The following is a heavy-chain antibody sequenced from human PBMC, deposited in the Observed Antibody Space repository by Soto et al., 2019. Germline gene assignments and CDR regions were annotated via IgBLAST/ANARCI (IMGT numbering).Heavy chain of an antibody. V-gene: IGHV4-31*11. CDR1: GGSISSGGYY. CDR2: IYYSGST. D-gene: IGHD5-12*01. CDR3: ASIHHIGEPC. Sequence: SETLSLTCAVSGGSISSGGYYWSWIRQHPGKGLEWIGYIYYSGSTYYNPSLKSRVTISVDTSKNQFSLKLSSVTAADTAVYYWASIHHIGEPCWGQGTLVTVSS. J-gene: IGHJ4*02.